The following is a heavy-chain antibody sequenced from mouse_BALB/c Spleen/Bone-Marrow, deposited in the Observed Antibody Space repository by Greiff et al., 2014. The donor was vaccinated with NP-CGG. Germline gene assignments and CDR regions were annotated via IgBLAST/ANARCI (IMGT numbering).Heavy chain of an antibody. CDR3: ARGNYEGAMDY. J-gene: IGHJ4*01. D-gene: IGHD2-4*01. Sequence: QVQLQQSGAELARPGASVKLSCKASGYTFTGYWMQWIKQRPGQGLEWIGAIYPGDGDTRYTQKFKGKATLTADKSSSTAYMQRSSLASEDSAVYYCARGNYEGAMDYWGQGTSVTVSS. CDR1: GYTFTGYW. V-gene: IGHV1-87*01. CDR2: IYPGDGDT.